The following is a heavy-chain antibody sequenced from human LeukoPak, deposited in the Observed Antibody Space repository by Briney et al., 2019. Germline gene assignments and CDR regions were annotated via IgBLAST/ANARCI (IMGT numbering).Heavy chain of an antibody. D-gene: IGHD6-6*01. V-gene: IGHV1-69*05. J-gene: IGHJ3*02. Sequence: GSSVKVSCKASGGTFSSYAISWVRQAPGQGLEWMGGIIPIFGTANYAQKFQGRVTITTDESTSTAYMELSSLRSEDTAVYYCARSRRSSSGYLGPDDAFDIWGQGTMVTVSS. CDR2: IIPIFGTA. CDR1: GGTFSSYA. CDR3: ARSRRSSSGYLGPDDAFDI.